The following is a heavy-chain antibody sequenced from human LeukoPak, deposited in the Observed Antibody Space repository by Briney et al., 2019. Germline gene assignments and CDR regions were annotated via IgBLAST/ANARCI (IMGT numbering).Heavy chain of an antibody. J-gene: IGHJ6*03. CDR1: GGSVSSGSYY. CDR2: IYTSGST. CDR3: ARAVGYYYYMDV. V-gene: IGHV4-61*02. Sequence: SETLSLTCTVSGGSVSSGSYYWTWIRQPAGKGLEWIGRIYTSGSTNYNPSLKSRVTISVDTSKNQFSLKLSSVTAMDTAVYYCARAVGYYYYMDVWGKGTTVTISS.